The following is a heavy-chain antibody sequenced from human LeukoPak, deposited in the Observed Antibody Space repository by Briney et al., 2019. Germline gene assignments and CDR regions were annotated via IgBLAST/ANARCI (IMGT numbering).Heavy chain of an antibody. J-gene: IGHJ4*02. D-gene: IGHD4-23*01. Sequence: SETLSLTCTVSGGSISSSSYYWGWIRQPPGKGLEWIGSIYYSGSTYYNPSLKSRVTIPVDTSKNQFSLKLSSVTAADTAVYYCARGESDYGGNWGWGQGTLVTVSS. V-gene: IGHV4-39*07. CDR3: ARGESDYGGNWG. CDR1: GGSISSSSYY. CDR2: IYYSGST.